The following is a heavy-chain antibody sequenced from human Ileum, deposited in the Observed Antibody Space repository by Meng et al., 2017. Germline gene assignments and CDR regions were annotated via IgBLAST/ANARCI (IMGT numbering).Heavy chain of an antibody. Sequence: EVQLVESGGVLAQPGGSLRLSCAASVFTFTNAWMNWVRQAPGKGLEWVGRIKSKADDGTTDYAAPVKGRFTISRDDSKNTLYLQMNNLKFDDTAVYYCTSSSNYDFWSGSYTGFDYWGQGTLVTVSS. CDR1: VFTFTNAW. V-gene: IGHV3-15*01. CDR2: IKSKADDGTT. CDR3: TSSSNYDFWSGSYTGFDY. D-gene: IGHD3-3*01. J-gene: IGHJ4*02.